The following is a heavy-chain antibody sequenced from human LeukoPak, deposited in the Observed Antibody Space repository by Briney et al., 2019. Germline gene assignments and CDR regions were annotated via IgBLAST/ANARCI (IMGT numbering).Heavy chain of an antibody. J-gene: IGHJ5*02. CDR1: GGTFSSYA. D-gene: IGHD5-24*01. CDR3: ARARRDGYNH. Sequence: ASVKVSCKASGGTFSSYAISWVRQAPGQGLEWMGGIIPIFGTANYAQKFQGRVTITTDESTSTAYMEPSSLRSEDTAVYYCARARRDGYNHWGQGTLVTVSS. V-gene: IGHV1-69*05. CDR2: IIPIFGTA.